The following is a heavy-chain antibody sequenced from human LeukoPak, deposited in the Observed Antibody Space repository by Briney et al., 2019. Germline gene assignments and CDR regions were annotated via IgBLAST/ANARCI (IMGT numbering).Heavy chain of an antibody. CDR2: ISSSSSYI. Sequence: GGSLRLSCAASGFTFSSYSMNWVRQAPGKGLEWVSSISSSSSYIYYADSVKGRLTISRDNAKNSLYLQMNSLRAEDTAVYYCAREIGYGDYVNYFDYWGQGTLVTVSS. CDR3: AREIGYGDYVNYFDY. D-gene: IGHD4-17*01. J-gene: IGHJ4*02. V-gene: IGHV3-21*01. CDR1: GFTFSSYS.